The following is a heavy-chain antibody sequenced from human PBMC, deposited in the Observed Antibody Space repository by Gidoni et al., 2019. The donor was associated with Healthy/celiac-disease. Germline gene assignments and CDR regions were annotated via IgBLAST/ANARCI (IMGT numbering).Heavy chain of an antibody. Sequence: ELQLVESGVGWVQPRRSLIRSCPASGVTFGDSAMRCFLQAPGKGLEWVGFIRSKAYGGNTEYAASVKGRFTIPRDSSKISSYLQMNSLKTEDTAVYYCTTSYGDYSPYFDYWGQGTLVTVSS. CDR3: TTSYGDYSPYFDY. J-gene: IGHJ4*02. V-gene: IGHV3-49*03. CDR1: GVTFGDSA. CDR2: IRSKAYGGNT. D-gene: IGHD4-17*01.